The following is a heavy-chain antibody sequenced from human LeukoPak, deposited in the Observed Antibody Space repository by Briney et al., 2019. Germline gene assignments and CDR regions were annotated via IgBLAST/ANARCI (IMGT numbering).Heavy chain of an antibody. D-gene: IGHD3-22*01. Sequence: PGGSLRLSCAASGFTFSSYSMNWVRQAPGKGLEWVSSISSSSSYIYYADSVKGRFTISRDTAKNSLYLQMNSLRAEDTAVYYCARDREYYYDSSGPIDAFDIWGQGTMVTVSS. CDR2: ISSSSSYI. V-gene: IGHV3-21*01. CDR3: ARDREYYYDSSGPIDAFDI. J-gene: IGHJ3*02. CDR1: GFTFSSYS.